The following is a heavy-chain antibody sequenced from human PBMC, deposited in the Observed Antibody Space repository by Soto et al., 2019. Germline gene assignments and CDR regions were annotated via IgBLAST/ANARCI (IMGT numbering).Heavy chain of an antibody. Sequence: QVQLVQSGAEVKKPGSSVKVSCKASGDTFSSYAISWVRQAPGQGLEWMGGIIPIFGTANYAQKFQGRVTITADESTSTAYMELSRLSTEVTAVYYCARDGRCYRSRASPMDVWGQGTTVTVSS. CDR2: IIPIFGTA. J-gene: IGHJ6*02. CDR3: ARDGRCYRSRASPMDV. V-gene: IGHV1-69*01. D-gene: IGHD1-1*01. CDR1: GDTFSSYA.